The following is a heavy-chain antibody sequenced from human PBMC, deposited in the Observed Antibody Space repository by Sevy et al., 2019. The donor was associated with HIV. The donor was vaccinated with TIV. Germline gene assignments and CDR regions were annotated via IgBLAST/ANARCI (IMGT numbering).Heavy chain of an antibody. D-gene: IGHD2-2*01. CDR1: GFTFSSYS. V-gene: IGHV3-21*01. Sequence: GGSLRLSCAASGFTFSSYSMNWVRQAPGKGLEWVSSISSSSSYIYYEDSVKGRFTNSRDNAKNSLYLQMNSLRAEDTAVYYCAREACSSTSCPLYYYYYGMDVWGQGTTVTVSS. J-gene: IGHJ6*02. CDR3: AREACSSTSCPLYYYYYGMDV. CDR2: ISSSSSYI.